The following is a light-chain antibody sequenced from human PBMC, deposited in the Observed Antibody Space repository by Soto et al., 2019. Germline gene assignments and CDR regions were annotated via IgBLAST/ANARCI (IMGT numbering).Light chain of an antibody. Sequence: ALTQPASVSGSPGQSITISCTGTNSDVAGYNYVSWYQQHPGKAPKLIIYEVTHRPSGISNRFSGSKSGNTASLTISGLQIEDEADYYCSSYGVSGTVFGPGTKVTV. V-gene: IGLV2-14*01. CDR2: EVT. J-gene: IGLJ1*01. CDR3: SSYGVSGTV. CDR1: NSDVAGYNY.